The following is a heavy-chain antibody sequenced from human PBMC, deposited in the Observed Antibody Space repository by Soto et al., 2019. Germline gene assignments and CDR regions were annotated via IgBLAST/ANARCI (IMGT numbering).Heavy chain of an antibody. V-gene: IGHV1-18*04. CDR3: ARVYYEDSSGYMDY. D-gene: IGHD3-22*01. Sequence: ASVKVSCKASGYTFTSYGISWVRQAPGQGLEWMGWISAYTGNTNDAQKLQGRVTMTTDTSTSTAYMELRSLRSDDTAVYYCARVYYEDSSGYMDYWGQGTLVTVSS. CDR2: ISAYTGNT. CDR1: GYTFTSYG. J-gene: IGHJ4*02.